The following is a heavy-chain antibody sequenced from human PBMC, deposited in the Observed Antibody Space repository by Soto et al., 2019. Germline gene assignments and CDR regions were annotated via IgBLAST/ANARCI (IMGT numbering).Heavy chain of an antibody. CDR3: AKLGFVLMELYYFHQ. Sequence: EVQLLESGGGLVQPGGSLRLSCTASGFTFSSYAMSWVRQAPRKELEWVSTISGNSGKTNYAESVKGRFSISRDNSKNTVHLQLDSLRAEDTAVYFCAKLGFVLMELYYFHQWGHGTLVTVSS. CDR2: ISGNSGKT. D-gene: IGHD2-8*01. J-gene: IGHJ4*01. V-gene: IGHV3-23*01. CDR1: GFTFSSYA.